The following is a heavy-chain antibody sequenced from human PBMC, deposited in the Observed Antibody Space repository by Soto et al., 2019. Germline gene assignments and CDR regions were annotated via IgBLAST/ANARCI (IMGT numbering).Heavy chain of an antibody. V-gene: IGHV1-69*01. CDR1: GGTFSSYA. CDR3: ARDTGIAARNYYYYYGMDV. J-gene: IGHJ6*02. Sequence: QVQLVQSGAEVKKPGSSVKVSCKASGGTFSSYAISWVRQAPGQGLEWMGGIIPIFGTANYAQKFQGRVTITADEATSTDYMELRSVKSEDTAVYYCARDTGIAARNYYYYYGMDVWGQGTTVTVSS. D-gene: IGHD6-6*01. CDR2: IIPIFGTA.